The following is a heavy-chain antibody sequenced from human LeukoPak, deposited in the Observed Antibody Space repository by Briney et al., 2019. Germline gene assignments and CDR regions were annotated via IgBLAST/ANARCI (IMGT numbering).Heavy chain of an antibody. Sequence: PSETLSLTCAVYGGSFSGYYWSWIRQPPGKGLEWIGEINHSGSTNYNPSLKSRVGISVDTSKKQFSLKLSSVTAADTAVYYCASLMTTVTSGYYGMDVWGQGTTVTVSS. V-gene: IGHV4-34*01. CDR1: GGSFSGYY. CDR2: INHSGST. D-gene: IGHD4-11*01. CDR3: ASLMTTVTSGYYGMDV. J-gene: IGHJ6*02.